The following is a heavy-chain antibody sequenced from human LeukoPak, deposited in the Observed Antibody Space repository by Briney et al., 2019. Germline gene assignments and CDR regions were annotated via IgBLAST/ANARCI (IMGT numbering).Heavy chain of an antibody. D-gene: IGHD1-26*01. V-gene: IGHV4-59*01. CDR2: TYHSGST. CDR1: GASINSYY. J-gene: IGHJ5*02. Sequence: SETLSLTRSVSGASINSYYWNWIRQPPGKGLEWIGNTYHSGSTNYNPSLKSRVTISLDTSKNQFSLKMSSVTAADTAVYYCAKDWELGSWGQGTLVTISS. CDR3: AKDWELGS.